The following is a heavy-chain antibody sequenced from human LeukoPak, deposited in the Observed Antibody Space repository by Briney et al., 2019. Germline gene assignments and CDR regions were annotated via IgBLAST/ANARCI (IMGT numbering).Heavy chain of an antibody. CDR2: ISTSGGST. D-gene: IGHD2-2*02. Sequence: GGSLRLSCAASGFTFSSYAMSWVRQAPGKGLEWVSVISTSGGSTDNADSVKGRFTISRDNSKNTLYLQMNSLRAEDTAVYYCAKKDCSTTSCYKAFDSWGQGILVTVSS. J-gene: IGHJ4*02. CDR3: AKKDCSTTSCYKAFDS. V-gene: IGHV3-23*01. CDR1: GFTFSSYA.